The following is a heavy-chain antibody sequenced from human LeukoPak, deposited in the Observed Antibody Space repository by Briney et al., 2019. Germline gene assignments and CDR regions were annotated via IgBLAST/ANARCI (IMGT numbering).Heavy chain of an antibody. CDR2: IWYDGSNK. D-gene: IGHD4-17*01. CDR1: GFIFSNYG. J-gene: IGHJ4*02. V-gene: IGHV3-33*01. CDR3: ARDDYGDYDY. Sequence: PGGSLRLSCAASGFIFSNYGMLWVRQAPGKGLEWVAVIWYDGSNKYYADSVKGRFTISRDDSKSTLYLQMNSLRAEDTAVYYCARDDYGDYDYWGQGTLVTVSS.